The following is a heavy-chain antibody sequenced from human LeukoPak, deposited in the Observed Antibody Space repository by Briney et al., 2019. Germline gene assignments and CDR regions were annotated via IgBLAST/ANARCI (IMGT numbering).Heavy chain of an antibody. V-gene: IGHV4-34*01. CDR1: GGSFSGYY. CDR2: INHSGST. J-gene: IGHJ4*02. D-gene: IGHD3-22*01. CDR3: ARGLRYYYDSSGVYYFDY. Sequence: SETLSLTCAVYGGSFSGYYWSWIRQPPGKGLEWIGEINHSGSTNYNPSLKSRVTISVDTSKNQFSLKLSSVTAADTAVYYCARGLRYYYDSSGVYYFDYWGQGTLVTISS.